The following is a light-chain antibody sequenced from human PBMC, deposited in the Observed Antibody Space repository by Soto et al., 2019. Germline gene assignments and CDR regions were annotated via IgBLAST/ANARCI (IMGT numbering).Light chain of an antibody. J-gene: IGKJ4*01. V-gene: IGKV3-11*01. Sequence: ETVLTQSPATLSLSPGERATLSCRASQSVSSYLAWYQQKPGQAPRLLIYDASNRATGIPARFGGSGSGTDFTLTISSLEPEDFAVYYCQQRSFWPLTFGGGTKVEIK. CDR3: QQRSFWPLT. CDR2: DAS. CDR1: QSVSSY.